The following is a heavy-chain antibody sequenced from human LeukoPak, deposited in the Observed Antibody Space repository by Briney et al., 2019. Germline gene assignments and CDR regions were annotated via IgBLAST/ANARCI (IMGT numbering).Heavy chain of an antibody. CDR3: AREARIAVAGTLDY. Sequence: PGGSLRLSCAASGFTFSSYGMHWVRQAPGKGLEWVAVIWYDRSNKYYADSVKGRFTISRDNSKNTLYLQMDSLRAEDTAVYYCAREARIAVAGTLDYWGQGTLVTVSS. J-gene: IGHJ4*02. V-gene: IGHV3-33*01. D-gene: IGHD6-19*01. CDR1: GFTFSSYG. CDR2: IWYDRSNK.